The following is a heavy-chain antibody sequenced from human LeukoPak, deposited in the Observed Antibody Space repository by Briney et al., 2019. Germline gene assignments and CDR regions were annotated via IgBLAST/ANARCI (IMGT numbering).Heavy chain of an antibody. Sequence: GGSLRLSCAASGFSVSKNYMSWVRQAPGKGLEWVSIIYSDGSTYYADSVRGRFTISRDNSKNTLDLQMNSLRGEDTAVYYCARGMVATGSWGQGTLVTVSS. CDR1: GFSVSKNY. CDR3: ARGMVATGS. J-gene: IGHJ5*02. V-gene: IGHV3-66*02. CDR2: IYSDGST. D-gene: IGHD5-12*01.